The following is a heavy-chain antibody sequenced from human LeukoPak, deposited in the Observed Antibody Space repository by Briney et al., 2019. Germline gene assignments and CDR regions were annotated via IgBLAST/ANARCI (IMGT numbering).Heavy chain of an antibody. CDR1: GGSISSYY. J-gene: IGHJ6*02. CDR3: ARHTYGGNSYYYYGMDV. D-gene: IGHD4-23*01. CDR2: IYYSGST. Sequence: SETLSLTCTVSGGSISSYYWSWIRQPPGKGLEWIGHIYYSGSTNYNPSLKSRVTISVDTSKNQFSLKLSSVNAADTAVYYCARHTYGGNSYYYYGMDVWGQGTTVTVSS. V-gene: IGHV4-59*08.